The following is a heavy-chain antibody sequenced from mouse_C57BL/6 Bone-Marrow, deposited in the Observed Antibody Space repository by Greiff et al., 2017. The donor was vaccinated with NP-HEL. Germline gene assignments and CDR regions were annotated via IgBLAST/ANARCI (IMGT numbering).Heavy chain of an antibody. CDR2: IYPGDGDT. CDR1: GYAFSSSW. V-gene: IGHV1-82*01. Sequence: VQLQHSGPELVKPGASVKISCKASGYAFSSSWMNWVKQRPGKGLEWIGRIYPGDGDTNYNGKFKGKATLTADKSSSTAYMQLSSLTSEDSAVYFCASSITTAYYFDYWGQGTTLTVSS. D-gene: IGHD1-1*01. J-gene: IGHJ2*01. CDR3: ASSITTAYYFDY.